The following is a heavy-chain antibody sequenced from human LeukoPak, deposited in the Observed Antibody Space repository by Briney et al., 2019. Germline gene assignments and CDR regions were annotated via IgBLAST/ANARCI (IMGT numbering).Heavy chain of an antibody. V-gene: IGHV4-38-2*01. J-gene: IGHJ3*02. Sequence: SETLSLTCAVSGYSISSGYYWGWIRQPPGKGLEWIGSIYHSGSTYYNPSLKSRVTISVDTSKNQFSLKLSSVTAAGTAVYYCARLKQQQLPDIWGQGTMVTVSS. CDR2: IYHSGST. CDR3: ARLKQQQLPDI. D-gene: IGHD6-13*01. CDR1: GYSISSGYY.